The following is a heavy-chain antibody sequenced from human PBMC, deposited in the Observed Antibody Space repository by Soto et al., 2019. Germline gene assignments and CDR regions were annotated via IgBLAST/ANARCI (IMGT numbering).Heavy chain of an antibody. D-gene: IGHD6-13*01. J-gene: IGHJ4*02. V-gene: IGHV4-31*03. CDR1: GGSITSDGYY. Sequence: QVQLQESGPGLAKPSQTLSLTCTVSGGSITSDGYYWSWIRQHPGKGLEWIGYIYYSGSTYYNPSLKSRLTTSVDTSKNQFSLKLTSVTAADTAVYYCARAGYSSSLDYWGQGTLVTVSS. CDR3: ARAGYSSSLDY. CDR2: IYYSGST.